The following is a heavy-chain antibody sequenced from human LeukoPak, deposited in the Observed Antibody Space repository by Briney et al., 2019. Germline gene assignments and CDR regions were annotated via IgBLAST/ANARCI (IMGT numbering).Heavy chain of an antibody. D-gene: IGHD4-17*01. V-gene: IGHV3-21*01. CDR1: GFTFSSYS. CDR2: ISSSSSYI. CDR3: ARGTYGDYPSFDY. Sequence: KTGGSLRLSCAASGFTFSSYSMNWVRQAPGKGLEWVSSISSSSSYIYYVDSVKGRFTISRDNAKNSLYLQMNSLRAEDTAVYYCARGTYGDYPSFDYWGQGTLVTVSS. J-gene: IGHJ4*02.